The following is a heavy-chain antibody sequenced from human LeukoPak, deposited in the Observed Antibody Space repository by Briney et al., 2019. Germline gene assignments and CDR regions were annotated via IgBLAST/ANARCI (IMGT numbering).Heavy chain of an antibody. CDR3: ARDGRLVHRDY. V-gene: IGHV3-23*05. D-gene: IGHD5-24*01. CDR2: TYTNGRT. J-gene: IGHJ4*02. Sequence: GGSLRLSCVASGFIFKSYGMNWVRQAPGKGLEWVSGTYTNGRTRYADFVNGRFTISRDNSKNTLFLQMHSLRVEDTAVYYCARDGRLVHRDYWGQGTLVTVSS. CDR1: GFIFKSYG.